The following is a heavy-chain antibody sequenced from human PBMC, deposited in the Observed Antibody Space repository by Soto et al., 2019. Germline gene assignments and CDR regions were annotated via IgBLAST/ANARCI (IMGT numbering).Heavy chain of an antibody. Sequence: SVKVSCKASGGTFGSHGIAWVRQAPGQGLEWMGGFIAMLGTPTYAKKLQGRATITADESLTSSYLELRSLRSEDTAVYFCARGAMANFDYWGQGTVVTVSS. CDR3: ARGAMANFDY. CDR2: FIAMLGTP. CDR1: GGTFGSHG. V-gene: IGHV1-69*13. D-gene: IGHD5-18*01. J-gene: IGHJ4*02.